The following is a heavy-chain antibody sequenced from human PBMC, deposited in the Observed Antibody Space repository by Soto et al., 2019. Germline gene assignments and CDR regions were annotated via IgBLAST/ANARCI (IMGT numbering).Heavy chain of an antibody. Sequence: SETLSLTCTVSGGSISDYYWSLIRQPPGKGLEWIGYMYNTGSTVYNPSFKSRVTISVDTSKNQFSLKLNSVTAADTAVYYCARDLWGYCGTDCYPLDVWGQGTTVTVSS. D-gene: IGHD2-21*02. CDR2: MYNTGST. J-gene: IGHJ6*02. CDR3: ARDLWGYCGTDCYPLDV. V-gene: IGHV4-59*01. CDR1: GGSISDYY.